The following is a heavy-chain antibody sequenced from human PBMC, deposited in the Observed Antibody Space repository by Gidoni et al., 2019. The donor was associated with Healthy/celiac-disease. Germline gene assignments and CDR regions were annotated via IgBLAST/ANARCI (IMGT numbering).Heavy chain of an antibody. CDR1: GYRFTSYW. CDR3: ARHGPFVVVPAATVTYYYYYGMDV. J-gene: IGHJ6*02. D-gene: IGHD2-2*01. V-gene: IGHV5-10-1*03. CDR2: IAPSDSYT. Sequence: VQLVQSGAEVKKPGESLRTSCKGPGYRFTSYWISGGRQMPGKGLELMGRIAPSDSYTNYRPSFPRHVTISADKSISTAYLQWSSLKASDTAMYYCARHGPFVVVPAATVTYYYYYGMDVWGQGTTVTVSS.